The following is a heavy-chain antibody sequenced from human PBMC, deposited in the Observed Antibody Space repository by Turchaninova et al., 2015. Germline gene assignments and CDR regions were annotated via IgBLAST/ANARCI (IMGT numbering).Heavy chain of an antibody. J-gene: IGHJ4*02. D-gene: IGHD1-26*01. V-gene: IGHV4-4*02. Sequence: VHLQDSGARLLKPWGPFPSPGAVWCSSYSGNNGWTLRRQDPVRGLKWIGGIYYTVTTTYNPTIKSRITRTIDTSKNLFSLNVKSVTAADTAVYYCARGESSSWLGYSGSYYAFDYWGQGILVTVSS. CDR3: ARGESSSWLGYSGSYYAFDY. CDR1: CSSYSGNNG. CDR2: IYYTVTT.